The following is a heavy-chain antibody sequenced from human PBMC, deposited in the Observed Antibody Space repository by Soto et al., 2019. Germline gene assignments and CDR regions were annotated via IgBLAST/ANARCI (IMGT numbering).Heavy chain of an antibody. CDR1: GYTFTTHG. J-gene: IGHJ4*02. Sequence: GASVKVSCKASGYTFTTHGISWVRQAPGQGLEWMGWISPYNGKTTYAQKVQGRVTMTTDTSTSTAYMELRGLRSDDTAVYYCARVDDYVWGSFRPWGPGTQVTVYS. V-gene: IGHV1-18*04. CDR3: ARVDDYVWGSFRP. CDR2: ISPYNGKT. D-gene: IGHD3-16*02.